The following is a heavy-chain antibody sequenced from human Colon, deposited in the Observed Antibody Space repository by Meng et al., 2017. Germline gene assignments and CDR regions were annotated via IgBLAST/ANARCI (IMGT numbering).Heavy chain of an antibody. J-gene: IGHJ4*02. V-gene: IGHV4-39*01. CDR1: GGSIRSSSYF. D-gene: IGHD5-24*01. CDR2: IYYSGST. Sequence: QLQLQESGPGLVKPSETLSLTCTVSGGSIRSSSYFWGWIRQPPGKGLEWVGSIYYSGSTYYNPSLKSRVIIGVETSKNQLSLKLSSVTAADTAVYYCATTRDGYIHSFDNWGQGTLVTVSS. CDR3: ATTRDGYIHSFDN.